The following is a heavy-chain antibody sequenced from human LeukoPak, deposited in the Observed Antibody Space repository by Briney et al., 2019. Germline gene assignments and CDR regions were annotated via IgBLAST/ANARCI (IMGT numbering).Heavy chain of an antibody. J-gene: IGHJ5*02. CDR3: ARESGWYERYNWFDP. V-gene: IGHV3-11*04. Sequence: SGGSLRLSCAASGFTLSDYYMSWIRQAPGKGLEWVSYISSNGSTIYYADSVKGRFTISRDNAKNSLYLQMNSLRAEDTAVNYWARESGWYERYNWFDPWGQGTLVTVSS. CDR1: GFTLSDYY. D-gene: IGHD6-19*01. CDR2: ISSNGSTI.